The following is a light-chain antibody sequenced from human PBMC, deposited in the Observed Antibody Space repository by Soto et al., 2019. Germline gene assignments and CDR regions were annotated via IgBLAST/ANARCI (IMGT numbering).Light chain of an antibody. CDR1: QDISNF. J-gene: IGKJ1*01. CDR2: SAS. CDR3: QQYNNWPQT. Sequence: DVQMSQSPSAMSASVGDRVSITCRASQDISNFLVWFQLKPGKVPKRLIYSASSLQSGVPSRFSGSGSGTEFTLTISSLQSEDFAEYHCQQYNNWPQTFGQGTKV. V-gene: IGKV1-17*03.